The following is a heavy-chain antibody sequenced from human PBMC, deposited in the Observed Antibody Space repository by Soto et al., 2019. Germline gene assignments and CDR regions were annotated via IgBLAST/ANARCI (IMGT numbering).Heavy chain of an antibody. Sequence: QVQLQESGPGLVKPSGTLSLTCAVSGGSISSSNWWSWVRQPPGKGLEWIGEIYHSGSTNYNPSRHSRVTKSIDKSKNQFALKLSSVTAADTAVYYCASRYFISTSSYVGYYGMDGWGQGTTVTVSS. V-gene: IGHV4-4*02. CDR1: GGSISSSNW. CDR3: ASRYFISTSSYVGYYGMDG. D-gene: IGHD2-2*01. J-gene: IGHJ6*02. CDR2: IYHSGST.